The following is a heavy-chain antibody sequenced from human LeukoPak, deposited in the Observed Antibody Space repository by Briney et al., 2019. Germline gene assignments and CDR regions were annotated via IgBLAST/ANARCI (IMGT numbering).Heavy chain of an antibody. CDR2: ISAYNGNT. CDR1: GYTFTSYG. J-gene: IGHJ6*02. D-gene: IGHD3-3*01. Sequence: DSVKVTCKASGYTFTSYGISWVRQAPGQGLEWMGWISAYNGNTNYAQKLQGRVTMTTDTSTSTAYMELRSLRSDDTAVYYCARARIYDFWSGYWAGRYGMDVWGQGTTVTVSS. V-gene: IGHV1-18*01. CDR3: ARARIYDFWSGYWAGRYGMDV.